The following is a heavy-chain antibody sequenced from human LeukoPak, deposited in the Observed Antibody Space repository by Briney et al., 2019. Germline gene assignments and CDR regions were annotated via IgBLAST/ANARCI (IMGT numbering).Heavy chain of an antibody. D-gene: IGHD5-18*01. CDR1: GGSFSGYY. CDR3: ARGGGYSYGPNHFDY. J-gene: IGHJ4*02. Sequence: SETLSLTCAAYGGSFSGYYWSWIRQPPGKGLEWIGGINHSGSTNYNPSLKSRVTISVDTSKNQFSLKLSSVTAADTAVYYCARGGGYSYGPNHFDYWGQGTLVTVSS. V-gene: IGHV4-34*01. CDR2: INHSGST.